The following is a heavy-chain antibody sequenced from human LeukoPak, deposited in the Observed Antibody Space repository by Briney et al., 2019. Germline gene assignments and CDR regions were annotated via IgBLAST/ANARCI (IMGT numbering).Heavy chain of an antibody. CDR3: ARVLGRGQDSSSWYFDY. CDR2: INWNGGST. CDR1: GFTFDDYG. Sequence: GGSLRLSCAASGFTFDDYGMSWVRQAPGKGLEWVSGINWNGGSTGYADSVKGRFTISRDNAKNSLYLQMNSLRAEDTALYYCARVLGRGQDSSSWYFDYWGQGTLVTVSS. D-gene: IGHD6-13*01. V-gene: IGHV3-20*04. J-gene: IGHJ4*02.